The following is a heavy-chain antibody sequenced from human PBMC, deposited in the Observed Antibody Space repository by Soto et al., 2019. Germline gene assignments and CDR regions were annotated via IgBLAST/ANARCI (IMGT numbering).Heavy chain of an antibody. V-gene: IGHV4-39*01. CDR3: ARRGTPYYYDRGGDAWFDP. J-gene: IGHJ5*02. CDR2: IYYSGST. Sequence: NPSETLSLTCTVSGGSISSSSYYWGWIRQPPGKGLEWIGSIYYSGSTYYNPSLKSRLTISVDTSKNQFSLKLSSVTAADTAVYYCARRGTPYYYDRGGDAWFDPWGQGTLVTVS. CDR1: GGSISSSSYY. D-gene: IGHD3-22*01.